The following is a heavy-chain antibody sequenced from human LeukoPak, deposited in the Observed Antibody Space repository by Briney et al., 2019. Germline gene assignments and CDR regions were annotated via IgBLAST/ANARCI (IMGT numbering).Heavy chain of an antibody. J-gene: IGHJ4*02. V-gene: IGHV4-34*01. Sequence: SETLSLTCAVYGGSFSGDYWSWIRQPPGKGLEWIGEINHSGSTNYNPSLKSRVTISVDTSKNQFSLKLSSVTAADTAVYYCARGLRLELRSPFDYWGQGTLVTVSS. CDR3: ARGLRLELRSPFDY. CDR2: INHSGST. D-gene: IGHD1-7*01. CDR1: GGSFSGDY.